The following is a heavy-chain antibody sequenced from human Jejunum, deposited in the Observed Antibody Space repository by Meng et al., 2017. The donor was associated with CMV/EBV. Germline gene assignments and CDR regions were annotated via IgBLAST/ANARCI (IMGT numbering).Heavy chain of an antibody. J-gene: IGHJ4*02. CDR2: ISWNTAST. Sequence: NFQEYARHWVRQVPGKGLEWVAGISWNTASTGYADSVKGRFTISREDAKNSLYLQMDSLRPEDTALYYCAKAPSGGWNYFFYFDNWGQGTLVTVSS. CDR3: AKAPSGGWNYFFYFDN. V-gene: IGHV3-9*01. D-gene: IGHD1-7*01. CDR1: NFQEYA.